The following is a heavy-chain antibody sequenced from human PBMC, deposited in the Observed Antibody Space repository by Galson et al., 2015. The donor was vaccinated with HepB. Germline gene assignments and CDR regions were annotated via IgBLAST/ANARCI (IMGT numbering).Heavy chain of an antibody. CDR2: ISGSGGST. V-gene: IGHV3-23*01. CDR1: GFTFSTYA. CDR3: AKPGSSWYGGTYNYYGMDV. Sequence: SLRLSCAASGFTFSTYAMSWVRQAPGKGLEWVSAISGSGGSTYYADSVKGRFTISRDNSKNTLYLQMNSLRAEDTAVYYCAKPGSSWYGGTYNYYGMDVWGQGTTVTVSS. J-gene: IGHJ6*02. D-gene: IGHD6-13*01.